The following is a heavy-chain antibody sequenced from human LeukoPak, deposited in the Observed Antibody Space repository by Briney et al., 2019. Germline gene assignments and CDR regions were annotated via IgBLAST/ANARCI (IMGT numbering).Heavy chain of an antibody. J-gene: IGHJ5*02. CDR2: INHSGST. CDR1: GFTFSIDA. CDR3: ARRALGYYDGRWFDP. Sequence: LRLSCAASGFTFSIDAMSWVRPAPGKGLEWIGEINHSGSTNYNPSLKSRVTISVDTSKNQFSLKLSSVTAADTAVYYCARRALGYYDGRWFDPWGQGTLVTVSS. V-gene: IGHV4-34*01. D-gene: IGHD3-22*01.